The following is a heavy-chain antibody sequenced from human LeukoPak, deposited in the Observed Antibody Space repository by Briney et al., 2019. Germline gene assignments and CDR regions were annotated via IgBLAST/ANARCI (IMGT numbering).Heavy chain of an antibody. CDR3: AKGGSSYSEMDY. J-gene: IGHJ4*02. D-gene: IGHD4-11*01. V-gene: IGHV3-23*01. CDR2: FSGNGGST. Sequence: PGGSLRLSCAASGFTFSSYSMSWVRQAPGKGLEWVSAFSGNGGSTYYADSVKGRFTISRDNSKNTLYLQMNSLRAEDTAVYYCAKGGSSYSEMDYWGQGTLVTVSS. CDR1: GFTFSSYS.